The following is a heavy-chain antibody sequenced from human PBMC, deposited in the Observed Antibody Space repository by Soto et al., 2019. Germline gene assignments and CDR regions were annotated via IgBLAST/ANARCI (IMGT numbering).Heavy chain of an antibody. CDR1: GFTFSNYD. J-gene: IGHJ5*02. CDR3: AASDDFWSGPPVTHH. CDR2: ISYDGSNK. V-gene: IGHV3-30-3*01. Sequence: GASLRLSCAASGFTFSNYDMHWVRQAPGKGLEWVAVISYDGSNKYYADSAKGRFTISRDNSENTLYLQMNSLRAEDTAVYYCAASDDFWSGPPVTHHWGQGTLVTVSS. D-gene: IGHD3-3*01.